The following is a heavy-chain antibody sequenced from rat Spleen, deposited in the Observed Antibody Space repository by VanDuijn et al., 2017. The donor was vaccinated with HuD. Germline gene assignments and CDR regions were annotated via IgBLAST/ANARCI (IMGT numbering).Heavy chain of an antibody. V-gene: IGHV2-27*01. CDR1: GFSLTNFH. Sequence: QVQVKESGPGLVQPSQTLSLTCTVSGFSLTNFHVHWVRQPPGKGLEWMGRIQNGGNTDYNSALKSRLSISRDTSKSQVFLKMNNLQTEDTAMYFCASQYYYDGYYRDYWGQGVMVTVSS. CDR2: IQNGGNT. J-gene: IGHJ2*01. D-gene: IGHD1-12*03. CDR3: ASQYYYDGYYRDY.